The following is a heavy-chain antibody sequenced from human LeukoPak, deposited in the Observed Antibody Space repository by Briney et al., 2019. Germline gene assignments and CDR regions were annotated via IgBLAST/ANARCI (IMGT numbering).Heavy chain of an antibody. Sequence: ASVKVSCKASGGTFSSYAISWVRQAPGQGLEWMGRIIPILGIANYAQKFQGRVTITADTPTTTAYMELRSLRSDDTAVYYCARVDLYYDSSGYSQAANDYWGQGTLVTVSS. CDR3: ARVDLYYDSSGYSQAANDY. V-gene: IGHV1-69*04. J-gene: IGHJ4*02. CDR1: GGTFSSYA. D-gene: IGHD3-22*01. CDR2: IIPILGIA.